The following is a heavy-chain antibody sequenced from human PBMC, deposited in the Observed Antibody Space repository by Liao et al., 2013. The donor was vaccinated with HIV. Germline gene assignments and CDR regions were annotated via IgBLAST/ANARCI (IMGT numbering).Heavy chain of an antibody. D-gene: IGHD6-6*01. CDR2: IYTSGST. J-gene: IGHJ2*01. CDR3: ARGGEQLVSWYFDL. Sequence: QVQLQESGPGLVKPSQTLSLTCTVSGGSISSGSSYWSWIRQPAGKGLEWIGRIYTSGSTNYNPSLKNRVTISVDTSKNQFSLKLSSVTAADTAVYYCARGGEQLVSWYFDLWGRGTLVTVSS. CDR1: GGSISSGSSY. V-gene: IGHV4-61*02.